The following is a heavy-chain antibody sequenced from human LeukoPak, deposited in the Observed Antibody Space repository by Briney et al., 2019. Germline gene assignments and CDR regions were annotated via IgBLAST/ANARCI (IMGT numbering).Heavy chain of an antibody. D-gene: IGHD2-2*02. Sequence: ASVKVSCKASGYTFTGYYMHWVRQAPGQGLEWMGWINPNSGGTNYAQKFQGRVTMTRDTSISTAYMELSRLRSDDTAVYYCARMGPPSRCRSTSCYTWGNYYYYYYMDVWGKGTTVTVSS. CDR3: ARMGPPSRCRSTSCYTWGNYYYYYYMDV. CDR2: INPNSGGT. J-gene: IGHJ6*03. V-gene: IGHV1-2*02. CDR1: GYTFTGYY.